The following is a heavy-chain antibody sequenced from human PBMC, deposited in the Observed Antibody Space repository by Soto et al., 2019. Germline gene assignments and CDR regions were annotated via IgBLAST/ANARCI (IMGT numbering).Heavy chain of an antibody. Sequence: QVQLVESGGGVVQPGRSLRLSCAASGFTFSSYGMHWVRQAPGKGLEWVAVIWYDGSNKYYADSVKGRFTISRDNSKNTLYLQMNSLRAEDTAVYYCARDRGSSGWSYFDYWGQGTLVTVSS. CDR3: ARDRGSSGWSYFDY. V-gene: IGHV3-33*01. CDR2: IWYDGSNK. J-gene: IGHJ4*02. CDR1: GFTFSSYG. D-gene: IGHD6-19*01.